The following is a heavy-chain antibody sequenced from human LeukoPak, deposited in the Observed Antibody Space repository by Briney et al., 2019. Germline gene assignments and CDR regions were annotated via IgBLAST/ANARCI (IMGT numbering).Heavy chain of an antibody. CDR1: GFTFSDHY. CDR2: TRNKANSYTT. CDR3: VRDFDY. V-gene: IGHV3-72*01. Sequence: GGSLRLSCAASGFTFSDHYMDWVRQAPGKGLEWVGRTRNKANSYTTEYAASVKGRFTISRDDSKNSLYLQMNSLKTEDTAVYYCVRDFDYWGQGTLVTDSS. J-gene: IGHJ4*02.